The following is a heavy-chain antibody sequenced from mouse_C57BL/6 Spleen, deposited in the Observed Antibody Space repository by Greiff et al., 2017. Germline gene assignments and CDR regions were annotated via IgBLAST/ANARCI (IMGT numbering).Heavy chain of an antibody. D-gene: IGHD2-5*01. CDR1: GFSLSTSGMG. Sequence: QVTLKESGPGILQSSQTLSLTCSFSGFSLSTSGMGVSWIRQPSGKGLEWLAHIYWDDDMRYTPSLKSRLTISKDTSRNQVFLKITSVDTADTATYYCARSGAYYSSWFDDWGQGTLVTVSA. V-gene: IGHV8-12*01. CDR2: IYWDDDM. CDR3: ARSGAYYSSWFDD. J-gene: IGHJ3*01.